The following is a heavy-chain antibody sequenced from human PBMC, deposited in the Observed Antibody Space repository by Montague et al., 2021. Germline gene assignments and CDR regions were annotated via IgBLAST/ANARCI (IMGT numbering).Heavy chain of an antibody. V-gene: IGHV4-34*01. CDR2: INYGGTT. J-gene: IGHJ6*03. CDR1: GGPFSGYF. CDR3: AKGGPLYGGESYYFLDV. Sequence: SETLSLTCAVSGGPFSGYFWSWVRQPPGKGLEWIGEINYGGTTSNPSLKGRITMSLDTSRNQFSLNLSSVTAADTALYYCAKGGPLYGGESYYFLDVWGKGTTVTVS. D-gene: IGHD4-23*01.